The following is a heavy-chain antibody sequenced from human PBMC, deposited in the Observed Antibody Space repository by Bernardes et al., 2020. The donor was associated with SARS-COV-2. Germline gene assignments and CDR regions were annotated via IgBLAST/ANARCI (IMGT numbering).Heavy chain of an antibody. Sequence: SETLSLTCAVYSGFFSGYYWSWIRQTPGKGLEWIGEINDSGSTKYNPALKSRVTISVDPSKNQFSLKLNSVTAADTAVYYCARGSAAVVSHFMLLFANWYFDLWGRGTLVTVSS. J-gene: IGHJ2*01. V-gene: IGHV4-34*01. CDR1: SGFFSGYY. D-gene: IGHD2-15*01. CDR3: ARGSAAVVSHFMLLFANWYFDL. CDR2: INDSGST.